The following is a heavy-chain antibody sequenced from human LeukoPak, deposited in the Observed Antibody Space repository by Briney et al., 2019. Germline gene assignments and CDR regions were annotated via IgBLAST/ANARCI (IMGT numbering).Heavy chain of an antibody. CDR3: ARERDSSSSSAY. D-gene: IGHD6-13*01. CDR2: INPGGGST. CDR1: GYAFTRYS. J-gene: IGHJ4*02. Sequence: ASVKVSCEASGYAFTRYSMQWVRQAPGQGLEWMGVINPGGGSTNYARKFQGKVTLTRDTPTSTVYMELSSLTSEDTAVYYCARERDSSSSSAYWGQGTLVTVSS. V-gene: IGHV1-46*01.